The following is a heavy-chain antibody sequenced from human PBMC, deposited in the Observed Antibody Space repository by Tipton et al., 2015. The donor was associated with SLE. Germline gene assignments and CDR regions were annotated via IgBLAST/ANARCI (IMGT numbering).Heavy chain of an antibody. V-gene: IGHV4-59*11. CDR2: IYYSGNT. CDR1: GDSTSVHY. D-gene: IGHD1-1*01. J-gene: IGHJ6*03. Sequence: TLSLTCTVSGDSTSVHYWSWIRQSPGKGLEWIGYIYYSGNTNYNPSLKSRVRMSVDTSKNQISLKLTSVTAADTAVYYCARGQLMGRAAPYIDVWGRGTTVIVSS. CDR3: ARGQLMGRAAPYIDV.